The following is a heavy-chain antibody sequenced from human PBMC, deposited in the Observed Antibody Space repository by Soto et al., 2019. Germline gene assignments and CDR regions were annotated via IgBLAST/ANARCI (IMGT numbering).Heavy chain of an antibody. CDR1: GFTFSSYS. CDR2: ISTTSSTI. Sequence: PVGSLRLSCAASGFTFSSYSMNWVRQAPGKGLQWVSYISTTSSTIFYADSVKGRFTISRDNAKNSLHLQMNSLRDEDTAVYYCARVRQIYYYYDMDVWGQGTTVTVSS. CDR3: ARVRQIYYYYDMDV. V-gene: IGHV3-48*02. J-gene: IGHJ6*02.